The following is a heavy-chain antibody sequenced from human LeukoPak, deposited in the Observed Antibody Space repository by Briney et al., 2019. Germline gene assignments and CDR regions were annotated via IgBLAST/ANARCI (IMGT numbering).Heavy chain of an antibody. J-gene: IGHJ3*02. V-gene: IGHV4-30-2*01. CDR3: ARVGTMSYAFDI. D-gene: IGHD3-10*02. Sequence: SETLSLTCAVSGGSISSGGYSWSWIRQPPGKGLEWIGYIYHSGGTYYNPSLKSRVTISVDRSKNQFSLKLSSVTAADTAVYYCARVGTMSYAFDIWGQGTMVTVSS. CDR1: GGSISSGGYS. CDR2: IYHSGGT.